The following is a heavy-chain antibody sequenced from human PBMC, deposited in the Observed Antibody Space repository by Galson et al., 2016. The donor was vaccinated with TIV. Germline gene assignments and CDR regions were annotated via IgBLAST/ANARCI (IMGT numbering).Heavy chain of an antibody. CDR1: GDTFRSYA. Sequence: SVKVSCKASGDTFRSYALNWVRQAPGEGLVWMGGIRPISGSTSYAQRFQGRLTITADKSTSTTYMELSSLRSDDTAVYYCGRADYDNEGSFDSWGQGALVTVSS. D-gene: IGHD3-22*01. CDR2: IRPISGST. V-gene: IGHV1-69*06. J-gene: IGHJ4*02. CDR3: GRADYDNEGSFDS.